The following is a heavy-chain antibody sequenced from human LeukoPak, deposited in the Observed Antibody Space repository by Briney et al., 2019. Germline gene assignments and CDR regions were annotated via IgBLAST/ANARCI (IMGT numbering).Heavy chain of an antibody. Sequence: GGSLKLSCAASGFTFSSYSMHWVRQAPGKGLEWVSSISSSSSYIYYADSVKGRFTISRDNAKNSLYLQMNSLRAEDTAVYYCAKNGYSSGWRPDYWGQGTLVTVSS. V-gene: IGHV3-21*01. CDR3: AKNGYSSGWRPDY. CDR2: ISSSSSYI. J-gene: IGHJ4*02. D-gene: IGHD6-19*01. CDR1: GFTFSSYS.